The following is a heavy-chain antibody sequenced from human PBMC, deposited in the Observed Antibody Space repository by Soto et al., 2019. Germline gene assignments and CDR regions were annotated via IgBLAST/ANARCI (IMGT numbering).Heavy chain of an antibody. CDR1: GGSISSGGYY. J-gene: IGHJ6*03. Sequence: NPSETLSLTCTVSGGSISSGGYYWSWIRQHPGKGLEWIGYIYYSGSTYYNPSLKSRVTISVDTSKNQFSLKLSSVTAADTAVYYCARGRSRSNFWSGSDMDVWGKGTTVTVSS. V-gene: IGHV4-31*03. D-gene: IGHD3-3*01. CDR3: ARGRSRSNFWSGSDMDV. CDR2: IYYSGST.